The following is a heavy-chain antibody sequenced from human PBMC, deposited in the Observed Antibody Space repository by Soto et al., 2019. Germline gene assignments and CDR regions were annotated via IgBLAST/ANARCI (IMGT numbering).Heavy chain of an antibody. CDR2: INHSGST. CDR3: ARGTGYCSSTSCHGSYYYYMDV. CDR1: GGSFSGYY. J-gene: IGHJ6*03. Sequence: SETLSLTCAFYGGSFSGYYWSWIRQPPGKGLEWIGEINHSGSTNYNPSLKSRVTISVDTSKNQFSLKLSSVTAADMAVYYCARGTGYCSSTSCHGSYYYYMDVWGKGTTVTVSS. V-gene: IGHV4-34*01. D-gene: IGHD2-2*01.